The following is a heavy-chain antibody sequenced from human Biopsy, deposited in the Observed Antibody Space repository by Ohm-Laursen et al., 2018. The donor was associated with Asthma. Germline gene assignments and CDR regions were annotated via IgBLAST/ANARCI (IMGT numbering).Heavy chain of an antibody. D-gene: IGHD2-21*01. J-gene: IGHJ4*02. CDR2: ISWNSGSI. CDR1: GFTFDNYG. V-gene: IGHV3-9*01. CDR3: AKAALGDIGKDY. Sequence: SLRLSCTAPGFTFDNYGMHWVRQAPGKGLEWVSGISWNSGSIGYADSVKGRFTISRDNAKNSLYLQMNSLRVEDTALYYCAKAALGDIGKDYWGQGTLVTVSS.